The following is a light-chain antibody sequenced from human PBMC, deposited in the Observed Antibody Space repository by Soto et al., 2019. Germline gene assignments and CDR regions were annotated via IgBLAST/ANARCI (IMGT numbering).Light chain of an antibody. V-gene: IGLV1-40*01. Sequence: QSVLTQPPSVSGAPGQRVTISCTGSSSNIGAGYDVHWYQQLPGTAPKLLIYGNSNRPSGVPDRFSGSKSGSSASLAITGLQAEDAADYYCQSYDSSLSGYVVFGGGTTVTVL. CDR3: QSYDSSLSGYVV. CDR2: GNS. J-gene: IGLJ2*01. CDR1: SSNIGAGYD.